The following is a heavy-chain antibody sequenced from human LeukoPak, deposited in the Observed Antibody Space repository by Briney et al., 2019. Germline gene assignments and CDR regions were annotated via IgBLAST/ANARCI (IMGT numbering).Heavy chain of an antibody. Sequence: ASVKVSCKASGYTFTSYDINWVRQATRQGLEWMGWMNPNSGNTGYAQKFQGRVTITRNTSISTAYMELSSLRSEDTAVYYCAREFIPYYDILTAYAFDIWGQGTMVTVSS. D-gene: IGHD3-9*01. J-gene: IGHJ3*02. CDR3: AREFIPYYDILTAYAFDI. CDR2: MNPNSGNT. CDR1: GYTFTSYD. V-gene: IGHV1-8*03.